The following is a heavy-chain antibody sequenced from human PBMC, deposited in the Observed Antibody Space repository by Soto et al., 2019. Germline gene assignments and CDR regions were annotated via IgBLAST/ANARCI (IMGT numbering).Heavy chain of an antibody. Sequence: EVQLVESGGGVIQPGGSLRLSCAVSGLDISQIYMSWVRRAPGRGLEWVAGLYSFGGTYYAESVEGRFTISRDNSKNTLFLQMYTLKVEDTAVYYCARDKDFGDYTFDYGGQGSLVTVSS. J-gene: IGHJ4*02. CDR1: GLDISQIY. V-gene: IGHV3-53*01. CDR2: LYSFGGT. D-gene: IGHD4-17*01. CDR3: ARDKDFGDYTFDY.